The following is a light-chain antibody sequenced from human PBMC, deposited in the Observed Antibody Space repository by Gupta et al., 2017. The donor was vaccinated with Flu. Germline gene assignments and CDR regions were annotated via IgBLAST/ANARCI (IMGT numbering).Light chain of an antibody. CDR1: RSVHRN. CDR3: HQYDRWPWT. J-gene: IGKJ1*01. V-gene: IGKV3-15*01. Sequence: IVMTQSPVTLSVSPGERVTLSCRASRSVHRNVAWYQQRPGQAPRLLIYGDSIRATGVPARFSDSGSGTEFTLTINSLQSEDFAIYYCHQYDRWPWTFGRGTKV. CDR2: GDS.